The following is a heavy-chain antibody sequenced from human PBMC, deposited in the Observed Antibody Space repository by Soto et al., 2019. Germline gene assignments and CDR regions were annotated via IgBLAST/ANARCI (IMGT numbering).Heavy chain of an antibody. V-gene: IGHV4-38-2*02. CDR1: GYNSGNGGY. J-gene: IGHJ5*02. CDR3: ARVGPWVPYYYDSSPYTFENWFDP. CDR2: IYHGGST. Sequence: TLSHSSSVSGYNSGNGGYWRCVRPPTGKGLEWIGSIYHGGSTYYNPSLNSRVTLSIDMTNNHVSLILNSVTAADTAVYYCARVGPWVPYYYDSSPYTFENWFDPWGQGTLVTVSS. D-gene: IGHD3-22*01.